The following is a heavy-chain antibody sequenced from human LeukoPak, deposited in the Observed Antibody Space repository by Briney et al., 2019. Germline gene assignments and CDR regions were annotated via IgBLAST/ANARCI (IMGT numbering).Heavy chain of an antibody. Sequence: ASVKVSCKASGGTFSSYAISWVRQAPGQGLEWVGWINTNTGNPTYAQGFTGRFVFSLDTSVSTAYLQISSLKAEDTAVYYCAREAAAGTGGVDYWGQGTLVTVSS. CDR1: GGTFSSYA. V-gene: IGHV7-4-1*02. D-gene: IGHD6-13*01. CDR2: INTNTGNP. CDR3: AREAAAGTGGVDY. J-gene: IGHJ4*02.